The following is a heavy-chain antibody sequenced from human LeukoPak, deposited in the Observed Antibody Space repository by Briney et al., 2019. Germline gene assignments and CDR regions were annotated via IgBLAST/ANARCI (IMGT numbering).Heavy chain of an antibody. D-gene: IGHD4-17*01. CDR3: AKGDYGDEDY. Sequence: GGSLRLSCAASGFTFSDYAMTWVRQAPGRGLEWVAGIDSDLGRTHFADSMKGRFTIYRDNSKNTLYLQMNDLRAEDTAVYYCAKGDYGDEDYWGQGTLVTVSS. V-gene: IGHV3-23*01. CDR2: IDSDLGRT. J-gene: IGHJ4*02. CDR1: GFTFSDYA.